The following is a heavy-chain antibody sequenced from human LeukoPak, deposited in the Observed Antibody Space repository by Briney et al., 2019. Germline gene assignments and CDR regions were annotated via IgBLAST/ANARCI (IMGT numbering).Heavy chain of an antibody. D-gene: IGHD1-1*01. CDR1: GIIFSSHA. CDR3: AKEDTTGMTPLLDY. J-gene: IGHJ4*02. CDR2: ISGSGGTT. V-gene: IGHV3-23*01. Sequence: KSGGSLRLSCAASGIIFSSHAISWVRQAPGKGLEWVSAISGSGGTTYCADSVKGRFTISRDNSKNTLSLQMNSLRAEDTAVYYCAKEDTTGMTPLLDYWGQGTLVTVSS.